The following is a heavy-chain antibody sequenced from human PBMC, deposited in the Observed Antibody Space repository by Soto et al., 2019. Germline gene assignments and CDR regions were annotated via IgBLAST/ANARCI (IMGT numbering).Heavy chain of an antibody. CDR2: INPASGST. V-gene: IGHV1-46*01. D-gene: IGHD6-13*01. CDR1: GYTFTHYY. Sequence: QVQLVQFGAEVKKPGASVKLSCRTSGYTFTHYYIHWVRQAPGQGLEWLAIINPASGSTNYGQDFQDRVTLTMDTSTTTGYMELSGLRAEDTAIFYCARYLAAGDPWGQGTLVTVSS. CDR3: ARYLAAGDP. J-gene: IGHJ5*02.